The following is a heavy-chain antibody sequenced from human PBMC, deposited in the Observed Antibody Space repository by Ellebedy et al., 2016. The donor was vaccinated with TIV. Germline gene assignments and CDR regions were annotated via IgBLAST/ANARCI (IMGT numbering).Heavy chain of an antibody. CDR3: ARQIGHQLPPRD. CDR2: IYNSGTT. D-gene: IGHD2-2*01. Sequence: MPSETLSLTCTVSGGSISTYYWSWIRQPPGKGLEWIGYIYNSGTTNYNPSLKSRVTISVDTSKNQFSLKLSSVTAADTAVYFCARQIGHQLPPRDWGQGTLVTVSS. CDR1: GGSISTYY. V-gene: IGHV4-59*08. J-gene: IGHJ4*02.